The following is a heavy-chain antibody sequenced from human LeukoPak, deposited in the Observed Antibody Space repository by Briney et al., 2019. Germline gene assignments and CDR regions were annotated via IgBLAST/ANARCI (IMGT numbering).Heavy chain of an antibody. J-gene: IGHJ4*02. V-gene: IGHV4-59*01. CDR2: IYYSGST. D-gene: IGHD4-17*01. Sequence: SETLSLTCTVSGGSISSYYWSWIRQPPGKGLEWMGYIYYSGSTNYNPSLKSRVTISVDTSKNQFSLKLSSVTAADTAVYYCARGLNRNDYGDYGYWGQGTLVTVSS. CDR1: GGSISSYY. CDR3: ARGLNRNDYGDYGY.